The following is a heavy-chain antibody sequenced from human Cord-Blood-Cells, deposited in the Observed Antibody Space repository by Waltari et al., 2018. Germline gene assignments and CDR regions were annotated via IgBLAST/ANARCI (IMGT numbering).Heavy chain of an antibody. Sequence: EVQLVESGGGLVQPGGSLRLSCAASGFTFSSYAMHWVRQAPGKGPEWFSAISGSGGSTYYADSVKGRFTISRDNSKNTLYLQMNSLRAEDTAVYYCAKREANWGSRGHFDLWGRGTLVTVSS. D-gene: IGHD7-27*01. CDR1: GFTFSSYA. V-gene: IGHV3-23*04. J-gene: IGHJ2*01. CDR2: ISGSGGST. CDR3: AKREANWGSRGHFDL.